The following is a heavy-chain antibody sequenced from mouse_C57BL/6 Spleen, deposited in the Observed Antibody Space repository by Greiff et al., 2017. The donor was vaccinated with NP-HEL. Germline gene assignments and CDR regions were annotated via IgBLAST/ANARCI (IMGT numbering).Heavy chain of an antibody. CDR3: ARRGLLWHFDY. J-gene: IGHJ2*01. D-gene: IGHD2-10*01. CDR2: IDPSDSYT. CDR1: GYTFTSYW. Sequence: QVQLQQPGAELVMPGASVKLSCKASGYTFTSYWMHWVKQRPGQGLEWIGEIDPSDSYTNYNQKFKGKSTLTVDKSSSTAYMQLSSLTSEDSAVYDCARRGLLWHFDYWGQGTTLTVSS. V-gene: IGHV1-69*01.